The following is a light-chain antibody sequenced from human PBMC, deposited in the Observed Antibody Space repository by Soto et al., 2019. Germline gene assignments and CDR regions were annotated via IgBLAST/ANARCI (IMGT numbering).Light chain of an antibody. Sequence: IVLTQSPGTLSLSPGERATLSCRASQSVSSNYLAWYQQKSGQAPRLLIYGASSMATGIPDRFSGSGSGTDFTLTISRLEPEDFAVYYCQQYGGSPRTFGQGTKVEIK. V-gene: IGKV3-20*01. CDR2: GAS. CDR1: QSVSSNY. J-gene: IGKJ1*01. CDR3: QQYGGSPRT.